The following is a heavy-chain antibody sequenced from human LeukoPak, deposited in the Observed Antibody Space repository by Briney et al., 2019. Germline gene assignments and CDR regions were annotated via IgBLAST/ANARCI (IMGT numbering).Heavy chain of an antibody. CDR3: ARQPLYDTSGYGQFDY. CDR2: IYHNGNT. D-gene: IGHD3-22*01. CDR1: GGSFSGYY. V-gene: IGHV4-34*01. Sequence: SETLSLTCAVYGGSFSGYYWSWIRQPPGKGLEWIGEIYHNGNTNYNPSLKSRVTISVDTTKNQFSLRLSSVTAADTALYYCARQPLYDTSGYGQFDYWGQGTLVTVSS. J-gene: IGHJ4*02.